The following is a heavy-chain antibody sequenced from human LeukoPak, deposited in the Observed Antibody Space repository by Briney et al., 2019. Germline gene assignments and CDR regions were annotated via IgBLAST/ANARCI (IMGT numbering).Heavy chain of an antibody. V-gene: IGHV4-39*07. J-gene: IGHJ4*02. CDR2: IYYSGST. CDR1: GGSISSSSHY. Sequence: SETLSLTCSVSGGSISSSSHYWDWIRQPPGEGLEWIGSIYYSGSTYYNPSLKSRVTISVDTSKNQFSLKLISVTAADTAVYYCAREDTGGLDYRGQGILVTVSP. D-gene: IGHD2-8*02. CDR3: AREDTGGLDY.